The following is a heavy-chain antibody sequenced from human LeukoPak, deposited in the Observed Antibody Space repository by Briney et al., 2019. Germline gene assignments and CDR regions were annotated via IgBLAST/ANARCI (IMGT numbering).Heavy chain of an antibody. D-gene: IGHD3-16*02. Sequence: GGSLRLFCAASGFTFSSYWMSWVRQAPGKGLEWVANIKQDGSEKYYVDSVKGRFTISRDNAKNSLYLQMSSLRAEDTVVYYCARTGVDYDYVWGSYRGGWYFDYWGQGTLVTVSS. CDR3: ARTGVDYDYVWGSYRGGWYFDY. CDR2: IKQDGSEK. CDR1: GFTFSSYW. J-gene: IGHJ4*02. V-gene: IGHV3-7*01.